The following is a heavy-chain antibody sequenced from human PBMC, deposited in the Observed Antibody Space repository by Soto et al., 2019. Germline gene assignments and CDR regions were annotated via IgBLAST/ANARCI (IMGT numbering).Heavy chain of an antibody. J-gene: IGHJ4*02. D-gene: IGHD3-22*01. V-gene: IGHV3-30-3*01. CDR2: ISYDGSNK. CDR3: AREGYSSGYYPHY. CDR1: GFTFSSYA. Sequence: QVQLVESGGGVVQPGRSLRLSCAASGFTFSSYAMHWVRQAPGQGLEWVAVISYDGSNKYYADSVKGRFTISRDNSKNTLYLQMNSLRAEDTAVYYCAREGYSSGYYPHYWGQGTLVTVSS.